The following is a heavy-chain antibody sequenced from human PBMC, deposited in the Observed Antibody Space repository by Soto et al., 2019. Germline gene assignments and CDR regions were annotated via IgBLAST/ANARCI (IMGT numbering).Heavy chain of an antibody. CDR3: ANDTTDLYCACGHRDY. J-gene: IGHJ4*01. CDR1: GFSFSGYG. V-gene: IGHV3-30*18. D-gene: IGHD2-21*01. Sequence: GESLKISCVASGFSFSGYGMHWVRQAPGKGLEWVALLSYDGRKELYADSVKGRFAISRDNSKNTLFLHMSSLRPDDTAVYFCANDTTDLYCACGHRDYRDQGAFVTV. CDR2: LSYDGRKE.